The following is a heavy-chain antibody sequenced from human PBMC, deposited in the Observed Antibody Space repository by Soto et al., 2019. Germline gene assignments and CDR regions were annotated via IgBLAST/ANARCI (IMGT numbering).Heavy chain of an antibody. J-gene: IGHJ4*02. D-gene: IGHD1-26*01. CDR1: GGTISSWY. CDR2: IYYSGST. V-gene: IGHV4-59*08. CDR3: ARRYGSAIDY. Sequence: PSETPSLTCTVSGGTISSWYWSWIRQPPGKGLEWIGYIYYSGSTNCNPSLKSRVTISVDTSKNQFSLKLSSVTAADTAVYYRARRYGSAIDYWGQGTLVTVSS.